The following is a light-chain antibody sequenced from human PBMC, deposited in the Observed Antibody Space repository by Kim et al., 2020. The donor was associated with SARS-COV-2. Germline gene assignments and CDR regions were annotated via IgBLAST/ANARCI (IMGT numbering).Light chain of an antibody. Sequence: PGTTARVSCGGNSIGSKRVHWYQQKSGQAPVLVIYYDSDRPSGIPERLSGSNSGNTATLTISRVEAGDEADYYCQVWDSSSDHRVVFGGGTQLTVL. V-gene: IGLV3-21*04. CDR1: SIGSKR. J-gene: IGLJ2*01. CDR2: YDS. CDR3: QVWDSSSDHRVV.